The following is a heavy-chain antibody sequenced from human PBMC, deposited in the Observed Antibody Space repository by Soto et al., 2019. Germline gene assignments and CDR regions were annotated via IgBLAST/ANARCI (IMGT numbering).Heavy chain of an antibody. CDR1: GGSFSGYY. CDR3: ARGRSIAARREIDY. V-gene: IGHV4-34*01. D-gene: IGHD6-6*01. J-gene: IGHJ4*02. CDR2: INHSGST. Sequence: QVQLQQWGAGLLKPSETLSLTCAVYGGSFSGYYWSWIRQPPGKGLEWIGEINHSGSTNYNPSLTSRVTISVDTSKNQFSLKLSSVTAADTAVYYCARGRSIAARREIDYWGQGTLVTVSS.